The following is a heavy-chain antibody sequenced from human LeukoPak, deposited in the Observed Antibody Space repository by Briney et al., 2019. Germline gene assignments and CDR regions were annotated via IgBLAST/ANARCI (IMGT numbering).Heavy chain of an antibody. CDR1: GFTFSSYW. Sequence: GGSLRLSCAASGFTFSSYWMSWVRQAPGKGLEWVANIKQDGSEKYYVDSVKGRFTISRDNAKNSLYLQMNSLRAEDTAVYYRARVRWFGELLYFDYWGQGTLVTVSS. CDR3: ARVRWFGELLYFDY. D-gene: IGHD3-10*01. V-gene: IGHV3-7*01. J-gene: IGHJ4*02. CDR2: IKQDGSEK.